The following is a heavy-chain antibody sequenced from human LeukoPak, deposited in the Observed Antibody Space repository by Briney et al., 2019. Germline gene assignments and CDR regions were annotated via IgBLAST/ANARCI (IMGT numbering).Heavy chain of an antibody. CDR2: ISSSSSYI. Sequence: PGGSLRLSCAASGFTFSSYSMNWVRQAPGKGLEWVSSISSSSSYIYYADSVRGRFTISRDNSKNTLYLQMNSLRAEDTAVYYCARSYDSSGIDYWSQGTLVTVSS. V-gene: IGHV3-21*01. CDR1: GFTFSSYS. D-gene: IGHD3-22*01. CDR3: ARSYDSSGIDY. J-gene: IGHJ4*02.